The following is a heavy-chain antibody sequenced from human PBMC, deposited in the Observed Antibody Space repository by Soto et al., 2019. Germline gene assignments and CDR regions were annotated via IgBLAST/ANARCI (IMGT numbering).Heavy chain of an antibody. Sequence: PSETLSLTCSVSDGSVNTGNYYWSWIRQPPGKGLEWIGHIYYIGTTNYNPSLKSRVTISVDTSKNQFSLKVTSVTAADTAVCFCAREEKQLSRYGGDFDYWGQGILVTVSS. CDR3: AREEKQLSRYGGDFDY. CDR2: IYYIGTT. CDR1: DGSVNTGNYY. J-gene: IGHJ4*02. D-gene: IGHD3-16*01. V-gene: IGHV4-61*01.